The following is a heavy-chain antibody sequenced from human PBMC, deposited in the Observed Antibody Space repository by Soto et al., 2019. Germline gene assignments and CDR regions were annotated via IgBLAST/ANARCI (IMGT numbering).Heavy chain of an antibody. D-gene: IGHD3-10*01. CDR3: AGGTGSGSYDF. CDR2: IYHGGST. V-gene: IGHV4-4*02. J-gene: IGHJ4*02. Sequence: QVQLQESGPGLVKPSGTLSLTCAVSGVSISSSTWWSWVRQSPGKGLGWIGEIYHGGSTSYNPSLKSRVTISVDKSNHQFSLILSSVTAADTAVYYCAGGTGSGSYDFWGQGTLVTVSS. CDR1: GVSISSSTW.